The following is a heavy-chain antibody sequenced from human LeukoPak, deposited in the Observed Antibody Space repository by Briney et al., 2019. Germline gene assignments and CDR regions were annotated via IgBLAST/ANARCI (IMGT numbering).Heavy chain of an antibody. CDR1: GGSISSSNW. D-gene: IGHD3-10*01. CDR3: AALWFTTPNAFDI. V-gene: IGHV4-4*02. J-gene: IGHJ3*02. CDR2: IHHSGSA. Sequence: PSETLSLTCAVSGGSISSSNWWSWVRQPPGKGLEWIAEIHHSGSANYNPSLKSRVTISVDTSKNQFSLKLNSVTAADTAVYYCAALWFTTPNAFDIWGQGTMVTVSS.